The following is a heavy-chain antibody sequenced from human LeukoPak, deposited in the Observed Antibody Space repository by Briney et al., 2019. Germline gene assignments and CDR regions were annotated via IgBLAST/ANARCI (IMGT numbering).Heavy chain of an antibody. CDR3: ARQYCSSTSCYYYYYMDV. V-gene: IGHV3-48*01. CDR2: ISSSSSTI. CDR1: GFTFSSYS. J-gene: IGHJ6*03. D-gene: IGHD2-2*01. Sequence: PGGSLRLSCAASGFTFSSYSMNWVRQAPGKGLEGVSYISSSSSTIYYADSVKGRFTISRDNAKNSLYLQMNSLRAEDTAVYYCARQYCSSTSCYYYYYMDVWGKGTTVTVSS.